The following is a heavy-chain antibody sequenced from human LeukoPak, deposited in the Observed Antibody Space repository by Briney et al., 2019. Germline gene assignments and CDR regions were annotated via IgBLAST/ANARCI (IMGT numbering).Heavy chain of an antibody. V-gene: IGHV3-23*01. CDR1: GFTFTSYA. D-gene: IGHD3-10*01. Sequence: PGGSLRLSCAASGFTFTSYAMTWVRQAPGKGLEWVSGISNSGSSTYYADSVKGRFTISRDNSKNTLYLQLSSLRAEDTAVYYSANTMVRGSYNMDVWGQGTTVTVSS. CDR2: ISNSGSST. J-gene: IGHJ6*02. CDR3: ANTMVRGSYNMDV.